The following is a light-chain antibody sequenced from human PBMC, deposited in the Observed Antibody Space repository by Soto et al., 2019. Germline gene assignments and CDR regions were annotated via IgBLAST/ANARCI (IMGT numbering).Light chain of an antibody. Sequence: EIVLTQSPATLSLSPGERATLSCRASQSVSSYLAWYQQKSGQAPRRLIYDASNRATGIPARFSGSGSGTDYSLTISSLEPEDFAVYYCHERSNWPITFGQGTRLEIK. J-gene: IGKJ5*01. CDR1: QSVSSY. V-gene: IGKV3-11*01. CDR3: HERSNWPIT. CDR2: DAS.